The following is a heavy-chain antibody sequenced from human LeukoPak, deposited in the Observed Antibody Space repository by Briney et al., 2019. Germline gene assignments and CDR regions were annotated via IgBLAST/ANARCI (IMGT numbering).Heavy chain of an antibody. V-gene: IGHV4-34*01. Sequence: SETLSLTCAVSGESHSRFCWSWIRQSPGRGLEWIGEINHSGSPNYNPSLKSRVTISLDTSKNQFPLRVPSVTAADTAFYFCASSLTGYSSSWFLAYWGPGTLVTVSS. J-gene: IGHJ4*02. CDR1: GESHSRFC. CDR3: ASSLTGYSSSWFLAY. CDR2: INHSGSP. D-gene: IGHD6-13*01.